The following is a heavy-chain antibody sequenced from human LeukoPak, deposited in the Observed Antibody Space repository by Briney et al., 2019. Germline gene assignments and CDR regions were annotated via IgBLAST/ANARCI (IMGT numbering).Heavy chain of an antibody. CDR2: IYTSGST. CDR1: GGSISSYY. CDR3: ARDHKPLLGAYYYYYMDV. J-gene: IGHJ6*03. Sequence: SETLSLTCTVSGGSISSYYWRWIRQPAGKGLEWIERIYTSGSTNYNPSLKSRVTMSVDTSKNQFSLKLSSVTAADTAVYYCARDHKPLLGAYYYYYMDVWGKGTTVTVSS. D-gene: IGHD3-10*01. V-gene: IGHV4-4*07.